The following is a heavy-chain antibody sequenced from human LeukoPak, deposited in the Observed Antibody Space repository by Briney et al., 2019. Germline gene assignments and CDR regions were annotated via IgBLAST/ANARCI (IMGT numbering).Heavy chain of an antibody. CDR3: ARLLFRGGVGALDY. D-gene: IGHD1-26*01. V-gene: IGHV4-59*01. CDR1: GGSISSYY. Sequence: NSSETLSLTCTVSGGSISSYYWSWIRQPPGKGLEWIGYIYYSGSTNYNPSLKSRVTISVDTSKNQFSLKLSSVTAADTAVYCCARLLFRGGVGALDYWGQGTLVTVSS. J-gene: IGHJ4*02. CDR2: IYYSGST.